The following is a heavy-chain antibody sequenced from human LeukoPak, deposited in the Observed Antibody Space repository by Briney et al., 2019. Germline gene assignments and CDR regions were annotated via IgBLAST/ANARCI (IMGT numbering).Heavy chain of an antibody. D-gene: IGHD4-17*01. CDR1: GYTFTNNY. Sequence: ASVKVSCKASGYTFTNNYLHWVRQAPGQGLEWMGMIYPRDGSTSYAQKFQGRVTMTEDTSTDTAYMELSSLRSEDTAVYYCAIRATTVTTIRAFDIWGQGTMVTVSS. CDR2: IYPRDGST. V-gene: IGHV1-46*01. J-gene: IGHJ3*02. CDR3: AIRATTVTTIRAFDI.